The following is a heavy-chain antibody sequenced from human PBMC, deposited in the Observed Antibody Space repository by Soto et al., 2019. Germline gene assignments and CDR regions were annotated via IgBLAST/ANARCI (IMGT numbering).Heavy chain of an antibody. Sequence: QVQVVQSGAEVKKPGASVKVSCKASGYSFSTYSMHWVRQAPGQGLEWMGWINGANGNTRYSQKFKDRVSISRDTTASTGYMELSSLRSEDTVVYYCARGKGMEENYYYHGMDVWGPGTTVIVSS. D-gene: IGHD1-1*01. J-gene: IGHJ6*02. CDR2: INGANGNT. CDR3: ARGKGMEENYYYHGMDV. V-gene: IGHV1-3*01. CDR1: GYSFSTYS.